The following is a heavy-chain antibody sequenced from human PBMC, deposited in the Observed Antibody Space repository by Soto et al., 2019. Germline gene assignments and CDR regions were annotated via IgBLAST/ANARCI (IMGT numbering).Heavy chain of an antibody. V-gene: IGHV4-39*01. CDR3: ERSGDRGIHGAGYVSNGYQYGLDV. Sequence: SETLSLTCTVSCASLNSDYWAWIRQPPWKGLEWIVSIYYGGNTYYNPSLKGRVTISVDTSKSQFSLRLSSVTAADTAVYYCERSGDRGIHGAGYVSNGYQYGLDVWAQGTTVTVSS. CDR1: CASLNSDY. D-gene: IGHD3-10*01. J-gene: IGHJ6*02. CDR2: IYYGGNT.